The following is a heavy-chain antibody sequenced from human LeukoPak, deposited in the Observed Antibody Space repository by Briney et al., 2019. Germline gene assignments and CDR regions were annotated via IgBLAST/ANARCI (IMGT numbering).Heavy chain of an antibody. J-gene: IGHJ6*03. CDR2: IIPIFGTA. D-gene: IGHD2-21*01. V-gene: IGHV1-69*05. Sequence: SVKVSCKASGGTFSSYAISWVRQAPGQGREWMGWIIPIFGTANYAQKFQGRVTITTDESTSTAYMELSSLRSEDTAVYYCARVLCPRGCGDYYYMDVWGKGTTVTVSS. CDR3: ARVLCPRGCGDYYYMDV. CDR1: GGTFSSYA.